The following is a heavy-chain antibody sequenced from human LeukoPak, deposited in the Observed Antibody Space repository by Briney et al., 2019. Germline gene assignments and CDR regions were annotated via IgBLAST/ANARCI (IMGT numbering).Heavy chain of an antibody. CDR2: INHSGST. Sequence: PSETLSLTCTVSGGSISSYYWSWIRQPLGKCLEWIGEINHSGSTNYNPSLKSRVTISVDTSKNQFSLKLSSVTAADTAVYYCPRGLKYCSSTSCYRYYYYYYYMDVWGKGTTVTVSS. CDR1: GGSISSYY. V-gene: IGHV4-34*01. CDR3: PRGLKYCSSTSCYRYYYYYYYMDV. D-gene: IGHD2-2*02. J-gene: IGHJ6*03.